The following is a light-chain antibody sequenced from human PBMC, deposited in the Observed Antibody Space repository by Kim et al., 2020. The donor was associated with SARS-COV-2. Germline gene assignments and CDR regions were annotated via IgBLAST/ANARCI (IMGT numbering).Light chain of an antibody. Sequence: SSELTQDPAVSVALGQTVSITCQGDSLRSYYATWYQQKPGQAPILVIYGKNNRPSGIPDRFSGSSSGNTASLTITGTQAGEEADYYCNSRDSNDNVVFGGGTKLTVL. V-gene: IGLV3-19*01. CDR3: NSRDSNDNVV. CDR2: GKN. CDR1: SLRSYY. J-gene: IGLJ2*01.